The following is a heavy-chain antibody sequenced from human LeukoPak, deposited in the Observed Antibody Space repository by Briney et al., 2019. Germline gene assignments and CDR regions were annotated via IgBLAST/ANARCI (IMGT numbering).Heavy chain of an antibody. CDR1: GFTFSSYG. J-gene: IGHJ6*03. CDR2: ISGSGGST. Sequence: PGGSLRLSCAASGFTFSSYGMSWVRQAPGQGLEWVSAISGSGGSTYYADSVKGRFTISRDNSKNTLYLQMNSLRAEDTAVYYCARETSLEDYYYYYYMYVWGKGTTVTVSS. V-gene: IGHV3-23*01. D-gene: IGHD3-3*01. CDR3: ARETSLEDYYYYYYMYV.